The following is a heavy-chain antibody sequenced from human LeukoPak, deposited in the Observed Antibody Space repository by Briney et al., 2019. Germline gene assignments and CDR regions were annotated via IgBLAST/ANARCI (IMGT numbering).Heavy chain of an antibody. CDR3: TAVPLY. D-gene: IGHD3-10*02. CDR2: MRSRAYGGTT. CDR1: GITFGDYP. V-gene: IGHV3-49*04. Sequence: GRSLRLSCTVSGITFGDYPMSWVRQAPGRGLEWVAFMRSRAYGGTTQYAASVKGRFIISRDDSKSTAYLQMNSLKTDDTAVYYCTAVPLYWDQGTQVTVSS. J-gene: IGHJ4*02.